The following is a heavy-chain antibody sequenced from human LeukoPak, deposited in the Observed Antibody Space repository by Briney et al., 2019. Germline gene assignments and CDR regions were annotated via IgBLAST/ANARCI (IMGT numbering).Heavy chain of an antibody. J-gene: IGHJ4*02. CDR1: GASFSDYY. CDR3: ASGRWIFGVVHFDY. V-gene: IGHV4-34*01. D-gene: IGHD3-3*01. Sequence: SETLSLTCAVYGASFSDYYWSWIRQPPGKGLEWIGEINHSGSTNYNPSLKSRVTISIDTSQNQFSLKLSSVIAADTAVYYCASGRWIFGVVHFDYWGQGTLVTVSS. CDR2: INHSGST.